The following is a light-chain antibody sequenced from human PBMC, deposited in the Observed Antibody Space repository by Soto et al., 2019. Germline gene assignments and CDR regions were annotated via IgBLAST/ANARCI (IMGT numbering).Light chain of an antibody. CDR2: GAS. CDR1: QSVSSN. V-gene: IGKV3-15*01. CDR3: QQYNNWPPPFT. J-gene: IGKJ3*01. Sequence: EIVMTQSPATLSVSPGERATLSCRASQSVSSNLAWYQQKPGQAPRPLIYGASTRATGIPARFSGSGSGTEFTLTISSLQSEDFAVYYCQQYNNWPPPFTFGPGTKVDIK.